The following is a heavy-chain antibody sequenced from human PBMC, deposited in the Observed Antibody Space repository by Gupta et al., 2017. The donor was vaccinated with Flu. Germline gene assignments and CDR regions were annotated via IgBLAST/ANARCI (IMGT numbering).Heavy chain of an antibody. J-gene: IGHJ4*02. Sequence: QIQLVQSGAEVKKPGASVKVSCKASGYTFSNHDINWVRQAPGQGLEWLGMISPYNGKTNYTQSLQGRVTMTKDTSATTVYMELRNLRSDDTAMYYCARLYSFGRDSVDFWGQGTLVTVSS. D-gene: IGHD1-26*01. V-gene: IGHV1-18*01. CDR1: GYTFSNHD. CDR3: ARLYSFGRDSVDF. CDR2: ISPYNGKT.